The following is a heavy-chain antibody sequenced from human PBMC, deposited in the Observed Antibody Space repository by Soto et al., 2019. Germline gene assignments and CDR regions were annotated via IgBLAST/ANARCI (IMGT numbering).Heavy chain of an antibody. CDR1: GFTFSSYA. CDR3: AKEGIAVVPGDWFDP. Sequence: GGSLRLSCAASGFTFSSYAMSWLRQAPGKWLEWVSAISGSGGSTYYADSVKGRFTISRDNSKNTLYLQMNSLRAEDTAVYYCAKEGIAVVPGDWFDPWGQGXLVTVYS. V-gene: IGHV3-23*01. CDR2: ISGSGGST. J-gene: IGHJ5*02. D-gene: IGHD6-19*01.